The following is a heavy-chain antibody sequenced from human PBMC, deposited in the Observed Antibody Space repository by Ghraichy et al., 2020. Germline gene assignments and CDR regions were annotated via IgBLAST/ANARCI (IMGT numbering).Heavy chain of an antibody. D-gene: IGHD6-19*01. Sequence: GGSRRLSCAASGFTFSSYAMSWVRQAPGKGLEWVSAISGSGGSIYYADSVKGRFTISRDNSKNTLYLQMNSLRAEDTAVYYCAKVGIAVAGTGRGAIGYFDYWGQGTLVTVSS. CDR2: ISGSGGSI. J-gene: IGHJ4*02. V-gene: IGHV3-23*01. CDR3: AKVGIAVAGTGRGAIGYFDY. CDR1: GFTFSSYA.